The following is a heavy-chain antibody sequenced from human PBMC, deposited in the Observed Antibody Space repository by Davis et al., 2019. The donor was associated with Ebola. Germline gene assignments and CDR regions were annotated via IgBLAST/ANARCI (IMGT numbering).Heavy chain of an antibody. J-gene: IGHJ4*02. D-gene: IGHD2-15*01. V-gene: IGHV4-34*01. CDR1: GGSFSGYY. CDR2: INHSGST. Sequence: SETLSLTCAVYGGSFSGYYWSWIRQPPGKGLEWIGEINHSGSTNYNPSLKSRVTISVDTSKNQFSLKLTSATAADTAVYYCARTQGYCSGGSCYGGDFDYWGQGTLVTVSS. CDR3: ARTQGYCSGGSCYGGDFDY.